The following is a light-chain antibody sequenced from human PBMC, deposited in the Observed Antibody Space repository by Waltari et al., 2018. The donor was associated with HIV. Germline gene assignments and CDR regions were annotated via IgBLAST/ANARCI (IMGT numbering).Light chain of an antibody. J-gene: IGLJ3*02. CDR1: SNDIDFYNF. V-gene: IGLV2-14*01. CDR2: GVN. CDR3: SSFAYTGTLV. Sequence: QSALTQPASVSGSPGQSLTISCTAPSNDIDFYNFVSWYQQHPGKAPQLIIFGVNNRPSGLSYRFSGSKSDNTASLTISGLQADDEADYYCSSFAYTGTLVFGGGTRLTVL.